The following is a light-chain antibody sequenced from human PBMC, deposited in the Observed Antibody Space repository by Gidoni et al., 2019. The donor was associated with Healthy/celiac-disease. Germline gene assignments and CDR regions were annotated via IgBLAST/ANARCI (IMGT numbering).Light chain of an antibody. CDR1: QSISSY. CDR2: AAS. J-gene: IGKJ2*01. CDR3: QQYYNTPPYT. V-gene: IGKV1-39*01. Sequence: DIQMTQSPSSLSASVGDRVTITCRASQSISSYLNWYQQKPGKAPKLLIYAASSLQIGVPSRFSGSGSGTDFTFTISSLQPEDIATYYCQQYYNTPPYTFGQGTKLEIK.